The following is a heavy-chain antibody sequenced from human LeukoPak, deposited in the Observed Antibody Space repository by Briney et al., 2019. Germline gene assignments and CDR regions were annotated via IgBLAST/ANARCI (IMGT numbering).Heavy chain of an antibody. J-gene: IGHJ4*02. CDR3: ARGLFYYGSGSYPLDY. Sequence: GGSLRLSCAASGFTVSSNYMSWVRQAPGKGLEWVSVIYSGGSTYYADSVKGRFTISRDNSKNTLYLQMNSLRAEDTAVYYCARGLFYYGSGSYPLDYWSQGTLVTVSS. CDR1: GFTVSSNY. V-gene: IGHV3-66*01. CDR2: IYSGGST. D-gene: IGHD3-10*01.